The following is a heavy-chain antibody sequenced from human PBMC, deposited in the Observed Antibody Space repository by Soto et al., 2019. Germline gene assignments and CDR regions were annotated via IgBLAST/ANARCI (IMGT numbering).Heavy chain of an antibody. D-gene: IGHD1-26*01. CDR3: GRRIIVGATIDF. Sequence: QLQLQASGPGLVKPSETLSLTCTVSGGSISSSSYYWGWIRQPPGKGLEWIGSIYYSGSTYYNPSLKSRVTISEDTSKNQFSLRLSSVTAADTAVYYCGRRIIVGATIDFWGQGTLVAVSS. V-gene: IGHV4-39*01. J-gene: IGHJ4*02. CDR2: IYYSGST. CDR1: GGSISSSSYY.